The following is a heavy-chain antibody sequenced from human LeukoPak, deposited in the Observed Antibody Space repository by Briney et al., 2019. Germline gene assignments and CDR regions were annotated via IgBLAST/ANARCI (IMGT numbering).Heavy chain of an antibody. CDR3: ARAGMVRGVPTDY. CDR2: IIPIFGTA. CDR1: GGTFSSYA. Sequence: SVKVSCKASGGTFSSYAISWVRQAPGQGLEWMGGIIPIFGTANYAQKLQGRVTMTTDTSTSTAYMELRSLRSDDTAVYYCARAGMVRGVPTDYWGQGTLVTVSS. D-gene: IGHD3-10*01. V-gene: IGHV1-69*05. J-gene: IGHJ4*02.